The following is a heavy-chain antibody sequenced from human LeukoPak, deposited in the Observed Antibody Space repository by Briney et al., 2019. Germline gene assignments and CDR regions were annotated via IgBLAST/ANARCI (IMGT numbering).Heavy chain of an antibody. CDR2: ISGSGGST. Sequence: SGGSLRLSSAASGFTFSSYAMSWVRQAPGKGLEWVSAISGSGGSTYYADSVKGRFTISRDNSKNTLYLQMNSLRAEDTAVYYCAKSYYYSSYYYYGMDVWGQGTTVTISS. CDR1: GFTFSSYA. J-gene: IGHJ6*02. CDR3: AKSYYYSSYYYYGMDV. D-gene: IGHD3-22*01. V-gene: IGHV3-23*01.